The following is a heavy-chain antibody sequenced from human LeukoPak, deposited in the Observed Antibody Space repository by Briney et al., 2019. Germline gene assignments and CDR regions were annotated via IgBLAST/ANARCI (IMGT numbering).Heavy chain of an antibody. D-gene: IGHD6-19*01. CDR1: RFTFSSYS. CDR2: ISSSSSTK. CDR3: AREAVAGTGYFQH. J-gene: IGHJ1*01. Sequence: GGSLKLSCAASRFTFSSYSMNWVRQAPGKGLEWVSYISSSSSTKYYADSVKGRFTISRDNAKNSLYLQMNSLRAEDTAVYFCAREAVAGTGYFQHWGQGTLVTVSS. V-gene: IGHV3-48*01.